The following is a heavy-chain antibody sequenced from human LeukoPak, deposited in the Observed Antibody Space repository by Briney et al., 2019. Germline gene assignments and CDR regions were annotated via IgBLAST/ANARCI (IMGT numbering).Heavy chain of an antibody. Sequence: PSETLSLTCTVSGGSISSGGYYWSWIRQPPGKGLEWIGYIYHSGSTYYNPSLKSRLTISVDTSKNQLSLRLRSVTAADTAVYYCARLYQGKRPPDYWGQGTLVTVSS. V-gene: IGHV4-30-2*03. CDR2: IYHSGST. D-gene: IGHD6-25*01. J-gene: IGHJ4*02. CDR1: GGSISSGGYY. CDR3: ARLYQGKRPPDY.